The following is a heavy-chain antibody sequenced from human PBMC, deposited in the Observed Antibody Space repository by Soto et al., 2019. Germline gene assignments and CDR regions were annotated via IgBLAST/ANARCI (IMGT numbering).Heavy chain of an antibody. CDR2: IDPSDSYT. CDR1: GYSFTSYW. D-gene: IGHD3-10*01. V-gene: IGHV5-10-1*01. J-gene: IGHJ4*02. Sequence: GESLKISCKGSGYSFTSYWISWVRQMPGKGLEWMGRIDPSDSYTNYSPSFQGHVTISADKSISTAYLQWSSLKAPDTAMYYCARSQFGESNFDYWGQGTLVTVSS. CDR3: ARSQFGESNFDY.